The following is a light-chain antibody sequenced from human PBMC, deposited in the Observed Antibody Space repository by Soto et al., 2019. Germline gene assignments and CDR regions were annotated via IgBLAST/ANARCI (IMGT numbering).Light chain of an antibody. CDR1: QSISNY. Sequence: DIQMTQSPSPLSASVGDRVIITCRASQSISNYLNWYQQKPGKPPKLLIYAASSLQGGVPSRFSGSGSGTDFTLTISSLQPEDFATYYCQQSYSGRTFGQGTKVEIK. V-gene: IGKV1-39*01. CDR2: AAS. CDR3: QQSYSGRT. J-gene: IGKJ1*01.